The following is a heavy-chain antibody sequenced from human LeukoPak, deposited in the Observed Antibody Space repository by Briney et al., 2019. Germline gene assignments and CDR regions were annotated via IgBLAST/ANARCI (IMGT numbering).Heavy chain of an antibody. Sequence: RSQTLSLTCAVYGGSFSGYYWSWIRQPPGKGLEWIGEINHSGSTNYNPSLKSRVTISVDTSKNQFSLKLSSVTAADTAVYYCAREFGGVVVTATPRAFDIWGQGTMVTVSS. CDR1: GGSFSGYY. D-gene: IGHD2-21*02. V-gene: IGHV4-34*01. J-gene: IGHJ3*02. CDR3: AREFGGVVVTATPRAFDI. CDR2: INHSGST.